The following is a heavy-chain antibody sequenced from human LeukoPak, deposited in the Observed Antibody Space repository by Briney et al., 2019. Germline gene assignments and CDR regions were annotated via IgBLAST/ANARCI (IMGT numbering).Heavy chain of an antibody. CDR3: ATLTTVVTPDSF. J-gene: IGHJ4*02. CDR1: GGSISTNY. V-gene: IGHV4-59*08. D-gene: IGHD4-23*01. CDR2: VRSGGST. Sequence: SETLSLTCTVSGGSISTNYWSWIRQPPGKGLEWIGFVRSGGSTNYNPSLKSRVTISVDTSKNQFSLKLSSVTAADTAVYYCATLTTVVTPDSFWGQGTLVTVSS.